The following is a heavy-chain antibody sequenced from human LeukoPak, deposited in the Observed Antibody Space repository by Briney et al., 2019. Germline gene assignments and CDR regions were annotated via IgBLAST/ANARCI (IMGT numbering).Heavy chain of an antibody. CDR1: GYTFTGYY. CDR3: ARGKWTYYYDSSGYSHFDY. J-gene: IGHJ4*02. V-gene: IGHV1-2*04. Sequence: ASVKVSCKASGYTFTGYYMHWVRQAPGQGLEWMGWINPNSGGTNYAQKFQGWVTMTRDTSISTAYMELSRLRSDDTAVYYCARGKWTYYYDSSGYSHFDYWGQGTLVTVSS. CDR2: INPNSGGT. D-gene: IGHD3-22*01.